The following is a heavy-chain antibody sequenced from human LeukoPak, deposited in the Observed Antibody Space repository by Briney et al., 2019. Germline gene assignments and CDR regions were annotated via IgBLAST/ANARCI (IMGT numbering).Heavy chain of an antibody. J-gene: IGHJ4*02. D-gene: IGHD2-2*01. V-gene: IGHV3-48*04. Sequence: PGGSLRLSCAASGFTFSSYSMNWVRQAPGEGLEWVSYISSSSSTIYYADSVKGRFTISRDNAKNSLYLQMNSLRAEDTAVYYCARDQEGDSSTYWGQGTLVTVSS. CDR2: ISSSSSTI. CDR3: ARDQEGDSSTY. CDR1: GFTFSSYS.